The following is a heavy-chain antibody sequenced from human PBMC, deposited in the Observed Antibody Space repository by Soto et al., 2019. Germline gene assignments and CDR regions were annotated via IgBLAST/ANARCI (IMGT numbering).Heavy chain of an antibody. CDR3: ARGGHVVVVTAALDY. D-gene: IGHD2-21*02. CDR2: VNPSGGHT. J-gene: IGHJ4*02. CDR1: GDTFTDYY. Sequence: QVQLVQSGAEVKKPGASVKVSCKASGDTFTDYYIHWVRQAPGQGLEWMGTVNPSGGHTTYAQHFLGRMPXTXAXSXXTLYMELTSLTSEATAVYYCARGGHVVVVTAALDYWGQGTLVTVSS. V-gene: IGHV1-46*01.